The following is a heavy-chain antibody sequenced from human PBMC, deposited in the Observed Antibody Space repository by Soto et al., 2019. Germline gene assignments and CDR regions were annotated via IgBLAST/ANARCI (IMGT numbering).Heavy chain of an antibody. D-gene: IGHD3-10*01. V-gene: IGHV3-30*18. Sequence: QVQLVESGGGVVQPGRSLRLSCAASGFTFSSYGMHWVRQAPGKGLEWVAVISYDGSNKYYADSVKGRFTISRDNSKNXLXLXXNSLRAEDTAVYYCAKEMGQLYGSEPYYYYYGMDVWGQGTTVTVSS. CDR1: GFTFSSYG. CDR3: AKEMGQLYGSEPYYYYYGMDV. J-gene: IGHJ6*02. CDR2: ISYDGSNK.